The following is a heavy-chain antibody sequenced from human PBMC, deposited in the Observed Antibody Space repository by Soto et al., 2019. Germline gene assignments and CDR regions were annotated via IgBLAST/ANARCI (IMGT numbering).Heavy chain of an antibody. Sequence: AASVKVSCKASGYTFTSYGISWVRQAPGQGLEWMGWISAYNGNTNYAQKLQGRVTMTTDTSTSTAYMELRSLRSDDTAVYYCARILTRYYYEESPYYYYGMDVWGQGTTVTVSS. CDR3: ARILTRYYYEESPYYYYGMDV. V-gene: IGHV1-18*04. CDR2: ISAYNGNT. CDR1: GYTFTSYG. D-gene: IGHD3-22*01. J-gene: IGHJ6*02.